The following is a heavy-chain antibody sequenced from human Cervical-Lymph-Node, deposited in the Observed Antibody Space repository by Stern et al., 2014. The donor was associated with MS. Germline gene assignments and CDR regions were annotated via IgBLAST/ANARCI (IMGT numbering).Heavy chain of an antibody. D-gene: IGHD4-11*01. Sequence: EVQLVESGGDFVQPGGSLRLSCTASGFIFSHYDMNWVRQAPGKGLERLSYIRRSSSAIYYADSVKGRFTISRDDAKNSLYLQMNSLRAEDTAVYYCTRVREPTVTASWFGPWGQGTLVTVSS. CDR3: TRVREPTVTASWFGP. J-gene: IGHJ5*02. CDR2: IRRSSSAI. CDR1: GFIFSHYD. V-gene: IGHV3-48*01.